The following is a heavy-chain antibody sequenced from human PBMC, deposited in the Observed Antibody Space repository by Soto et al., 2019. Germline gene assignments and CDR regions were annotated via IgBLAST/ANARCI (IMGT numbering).Heavy chain of an antibody. V-gene: IGHV4-31*03. CDR3: ARDRRSRHYYDSSGYFPQSHYYYGMDV. CDR2: IYYSGSA. J-gene: IGHJ6*02. Sequence: SETLSLTCTVSGGSISSGGYYWSWIRQHPGKGLEWIGYIYYSGSAYYNPSLKSRVTISVDTSKNQFSLKLSSVTAADTAVYYCARDRRSRHYYDSSGYFPQSHYYYGMDVWGQGTTVTVSS. D-gene: IGHD3-22*01. CDR1: GGSISSGGYY.